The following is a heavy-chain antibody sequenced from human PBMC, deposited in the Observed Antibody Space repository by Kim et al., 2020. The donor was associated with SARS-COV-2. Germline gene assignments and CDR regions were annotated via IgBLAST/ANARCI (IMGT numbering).Heavy chain of an antibody. V-gene: IGHV3-23*01. CDR1: GFTFSSYA. D-gene: IGHD3-10*01. CDR2: ISASGGST. CDR3: AKGSTMVRGATDY. Sequence: GGSLRLSCAVSGFTFSSYAMSWVRQAPGKGLEWVSAISASGGSTYYADSVKGRFTISRDNSKNTLYLQMNSLRAEDTAVYYCAKGSTMVRGATDYWGQGTLVTVSS. J-gene: IGHJ4*02.